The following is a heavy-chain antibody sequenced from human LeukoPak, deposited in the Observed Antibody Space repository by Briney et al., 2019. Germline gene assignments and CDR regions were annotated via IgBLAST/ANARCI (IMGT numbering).Heavy chain of an antibody. CDR3: ASQGTVTTYYYYGMDV. Sequence: KASETLSLTCTVSGGSISSSSYYWGWIRQPPGKGLGWIGSIYYSGSTYYNPSLKSRVTVSVDTSKNQFSLKLSSVTAADTAVYYCASQGTVTTYYYYGMDVWGQGTTVTVSS. D-gene: IGHD4-11*01. CDR1: GGSISSSSYY. CDR2: IYYSGST. J-gene: IGHJ6*02. V-gene: IGHV4-39*01.